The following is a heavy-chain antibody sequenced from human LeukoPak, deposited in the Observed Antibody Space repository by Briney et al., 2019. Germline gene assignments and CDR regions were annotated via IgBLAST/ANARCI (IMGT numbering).Heavy chain of an antibody. D-gene: IGHD3-3*01. V-gene: IGHV3-30-3*01. Sequence: QSGGSLRLSCAASGFTFSSYAMHWVRQAPGKGLEWVAVISYDGSNKYYADSVKGRFTISRDNSKNTLYLQMNSLRAEDTAVYYCARDPTYYDFWSGYAIDYWGQGTLVTVSS. CDR2: ISYDGSNK. J-gene: IGHJ4*02. CDR3: ARDPTYYDFWSGYAIDY. CDR1: GFTFSSYA.